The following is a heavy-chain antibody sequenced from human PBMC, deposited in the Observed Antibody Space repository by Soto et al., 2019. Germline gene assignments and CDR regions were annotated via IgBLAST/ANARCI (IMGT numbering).Heavy chain of an antibody. D-gene: IGHD3-10*01. Sequence: QLQLVQSGAEVKERGSSVKISCKTSGGNFNTYALTWVRQAPGQGLEWIGGIIPMFDIKNVAQRCQSRVTLNADDSMTTAYMEMTSLRSDDTAVYYCAKEAGDHWGQGTLVTVSS. CDR1: GGNFNTYA. J-gene: IGHJ4*02. CDR2: IIPMFDIK. CDR3: AKEAGDH. V-gene: IGHV1-69*01.